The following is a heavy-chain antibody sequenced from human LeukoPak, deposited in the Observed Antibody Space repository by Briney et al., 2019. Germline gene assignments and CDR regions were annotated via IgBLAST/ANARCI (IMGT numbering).Heavy chain of an antibody. Sequence: PGGSLRLSCAASGFTFRSYALNWVRQAAGRGLVWVSYISSSGDTTYYADSVKGRFTISRDNAKNSLFLQMNSLRAEDTALYYCARDPPFIIGTTFFDYWGQGTLVTVSS. CDR1: GFTFRSYA. CDR3: ARDPPFIIGTTFFDY. J-gene: IGHJ4*02. CDR2: ISSSGDTT. V-gene: IGHV3-48*03. D-gene: IGHD1-20*01.